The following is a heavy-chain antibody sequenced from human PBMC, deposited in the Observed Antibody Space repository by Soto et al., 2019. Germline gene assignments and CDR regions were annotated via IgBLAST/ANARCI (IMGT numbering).Heavy chain of an antibody. D-gene: IGHD3-10*01. Sequence: SETLSLTCTVSGGSISSGDYYWSWIRQPPGKGLEWIGYIYYSGSTYYNPSLKSRVTISVDTSKNQFSLKLSSVTAADTAVYYCARSLAYGSGSYRFRFDPWGQGTLVTVSS. CDR1: GGSISSGDYY. J-gene: IGHJ5*02. V-gene: IGHV4-30-4*01. CDR3: ARSLAYGSGSYRFRFDP. CDR2: IYYSGST.